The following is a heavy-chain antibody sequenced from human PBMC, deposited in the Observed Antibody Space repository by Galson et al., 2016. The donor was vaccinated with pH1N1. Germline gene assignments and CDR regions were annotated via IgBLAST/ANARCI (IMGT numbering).Heavy chain of an antibody. Sequence: VKVSCKASGGPFSSYTINWVRQAPGQGLEWMGRILPILGIANYAQKFQGRVTITADKSTSTAYMEVISLRSDDTAVYYCARSAAAVGNAFDMWGQGTKVTVSS. CDR2: ILPILGIA. CDR1: GGPFSSYT. CDR3: ARSAAAVGNAFDM. J-gene: IGHJ3*02. D-gene: IGHD6-13*01. V-gene: IGHV1-69*02.